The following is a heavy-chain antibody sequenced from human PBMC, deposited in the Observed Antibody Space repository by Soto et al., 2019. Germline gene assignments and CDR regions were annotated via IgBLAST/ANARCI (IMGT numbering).Heavy chain of an antibody. CDR3: ARDGALGYCSGGSCYSYYFDY. Sequence: QVQLVQSGAEVKKPGASVKVSCKASGYTFTSYGISWVRQAPGQGLEWMGWISAYNGNTNYAQKLQGRVTMTTDTSTSTAYMELRSLRSDDTAVHYCARDGALGYCSGGSCYSYYFDYWGQGTLVTVSS. V-gene: IGHV1-18*01. J-gene: IGHJ4*02. D-gene: IGHD2-15*01. CDR1: GYTFTSYG. CDR2: ISAYNGNT.